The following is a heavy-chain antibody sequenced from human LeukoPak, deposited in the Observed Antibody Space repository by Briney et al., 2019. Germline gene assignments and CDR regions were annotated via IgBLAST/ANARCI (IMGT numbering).Heavy chain of an antibody. V-gene: IGHV4-61*05. CDR1: GGSMRSSNYY. D-gene: IGHD4-17*01. CDR3: ASADYDDYYIDF. Sequence: SETLSLTCTVSGGSMRSSNYYWGWIRQPPGKGLEWIGYIYYSGMTNYNPSLKSRVTISLDTSKNQFSLKLSSVTAADTAVYYCASADYDDYYIDFWGQGTLVTVSS. CDR2: IYYSGMT. J-gene: IGHJ4*02.